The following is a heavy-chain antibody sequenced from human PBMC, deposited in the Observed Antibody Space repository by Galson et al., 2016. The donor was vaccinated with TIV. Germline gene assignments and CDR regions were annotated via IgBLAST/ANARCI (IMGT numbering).Heavy chain of an antibody. V-gene: IGHV4-34*01. D-gene: IGHD2-2*01. Sequence: ETLSLTCALSGESLSGYHWTWIRQAPGMGLEWIGEVSHRGRTNYNPSLESRVTISLVTSKNEFALKLTSVTAADTAVYYCARGGPNIVIVPAAGYFDSWGQGALVTVSS. CDR2: VSHRGRT. J-gene: IGHJ4*02. CDR3: ARGGPNIVIVPAAGYFDS. CDR1: GESLSGYH.